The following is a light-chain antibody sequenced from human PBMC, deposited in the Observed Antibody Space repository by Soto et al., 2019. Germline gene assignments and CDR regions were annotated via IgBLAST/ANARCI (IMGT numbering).Light chain of an antibody. CDR1: SSDVGGYNY. CDR3: SSYAGSNNLV. J-gene: IGLJ2*01. CDR2: GVS. V-gene: IGLV2-8*01. Sequence: QSALTQPPSASGSPGQSVTISCTGTSSDVGGYNYVSWYQQHPGKAPKLMIYGVSKRPSGVPDRFSGSKSGNTASLTVSGLQAEDEADYYCSSYAGSNNLVFGGGTQLTV.